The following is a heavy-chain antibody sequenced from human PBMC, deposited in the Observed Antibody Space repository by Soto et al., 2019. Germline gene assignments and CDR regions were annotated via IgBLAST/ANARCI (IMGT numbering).Heavy chain of an antibody. Sequence: QVQLVQSGAEMKEPGSSVKVSCKTSGGTFSSSAISWLRQAPGQGLEWMGGIIPLFRTPDYAQKFQGRVTIAADESTSTAYRELSSLRSEDTAVYYCARDNDRLQLGGNYCCLRDVWGQGTTITVSS. D-gene: IGHD1-7*01. CDR3: ARDNDRLQLGGNYCCLRDV. CDR2: IIPLFRTP. V-gene: IGHV1-69*12. CDR1: GGTFSSSA. J-gene: IGHJ6*02.